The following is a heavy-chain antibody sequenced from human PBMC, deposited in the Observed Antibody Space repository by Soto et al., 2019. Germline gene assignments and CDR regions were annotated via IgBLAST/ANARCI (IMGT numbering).Heavy chain of an antibody. CDR1: VFTFTSYS. V-gene: IGHV3-23*01. CDR2: ISKSGDST. J-gene: IGHJ4*02. Sequence: QSVGSLILSCSSSVFTFTSYSIALVLQVPGEGLQWVSSISKSGDSTYYADSVKGLFTTSRYNSKNTLYLQMNSLRAEDTAIYYCDKGSLGFDYWGKGPLVPVSS. CDR3: DKGSLGFDY.